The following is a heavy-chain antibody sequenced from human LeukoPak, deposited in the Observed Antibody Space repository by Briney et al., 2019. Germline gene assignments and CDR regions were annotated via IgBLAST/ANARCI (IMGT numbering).Heavy chain of an antibody. D-gene: IGHD2-2*01. CDR3: ARVSIVVVPGSNWFDP. J-gene: IGHJ5*02. Sequence: EGSLRLSCAASGFAFSSYWMTWVRQAPGKGLEWMANIRPDGSEKYYVDSVKGRFTISRDNAKNSLYLQMNSLRAEDTAIYYCARVSIVVVPGSNWFDPWGQGTLVTVSS. V-gene: IGHV3-7*01. CDR2: IRPDGSEK. CDR1: GFAFSSYW.